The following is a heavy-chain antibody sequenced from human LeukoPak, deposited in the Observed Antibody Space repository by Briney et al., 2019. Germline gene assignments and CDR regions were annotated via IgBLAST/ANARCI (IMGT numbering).Heavy chain of an antibody. D-gene: IGHD3-22*01. Sequence: SETLSLTCTVSGGSISSYYWSWIRQPPGKGLEWIGYIYYSGSTNYNPSLKSRVTISVDTSKNQFSLKLSSVTAADTAVYYCARRLHSNYYDSSGYWFDYWSQGTLVTVSS. V-gene: IGHV4-59*08. CDR1: GGSISSYY. CDR2: IYYSGST. CDR3: ARRLHSNYYDSSGYWFDY. J-gene: IGHJ4*02.